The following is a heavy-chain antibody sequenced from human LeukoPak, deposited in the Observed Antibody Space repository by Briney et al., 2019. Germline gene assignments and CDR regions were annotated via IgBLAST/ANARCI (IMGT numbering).Heavy chain of an antibody. Sequence: SETLSLTCAVYGVSFSGYYWSWIRQPPGKGLEWIGEINHSGSTNYNPSLKSRVTISVGTSKNQFSLKPSSVTAADTAVYYCARGFYELTYSCADCYSHFRLSYYYYGMDVWGQGTTVTVSS. V-gene: IGHV4-34*01. J-gene: IGHJ6*02. D-gene: IGHD2-21*02. CDR1: GVSFSGYY. CDR3: ARGFYELTYSCADCYSHFRLSYYYYGMDV. CDR2: INHSGST.